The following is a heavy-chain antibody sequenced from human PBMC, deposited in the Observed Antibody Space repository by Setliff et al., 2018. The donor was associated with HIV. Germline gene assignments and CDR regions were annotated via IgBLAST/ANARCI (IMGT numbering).Heavy chain of an antibody. CDR1: GGALSGYY. Sequence: SETLSLTCAVYGGALSGYYWSWIRQPPGKGLKWIGEIIPSGSTNYNPSLKSRVTISVDTSKNQFTLKLSSVTAADTAVYYCARRSGWSLDYWGQGTLVTV. V-gene: IGHV4-34*12. D-gene: IGHD6-19*01. CDR2: IIPSGST. CDR3: ARRSGWSLDY. J-gene: IGHJ4*02.